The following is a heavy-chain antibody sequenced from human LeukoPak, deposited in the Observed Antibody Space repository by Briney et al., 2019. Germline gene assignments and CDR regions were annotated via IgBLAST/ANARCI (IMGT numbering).Heavy chain of an antibody. D-gene: IGHD4-11*01. CDR2: ISYDGSNK. CDR3: ARAPDYSPYYYYYYMDV. J-gene: IGHJ6*03. Sequence: GGSLRLSCAASGFTFSSYAMHWVRQAPGKGLEWVAVISYDGSNKYYADSVKGRFTISRDNAKNSLYLQMNSLRAEDTAVYYCARAPDYSPYYYYYYMDVWGKGTTVTVSS. V-gene: IGHV3-30*04. CDR1: GFTFSSYA.